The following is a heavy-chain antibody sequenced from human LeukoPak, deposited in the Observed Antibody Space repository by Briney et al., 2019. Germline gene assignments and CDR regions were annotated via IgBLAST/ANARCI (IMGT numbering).Heavy chain of an antibody. CDR2: INHSGST. J-gene: IGHJ5*02. CDR1: GGSFSGYY. Sequence: SETLSLTCAVSGGSFSGYYWSWIRQPPGKGLEWIGEINHSGSTNYNPSLKSRVTISVDTSKNQFSLKLSSVTAADTAVYYCARLGYGSGSYYNWFDPWGQGTLVTVSS. V-gene: IGHV4-34*01. CDR3: ARLGYGSGSYYNWFDP. D-gene: IGHD3-10*01.